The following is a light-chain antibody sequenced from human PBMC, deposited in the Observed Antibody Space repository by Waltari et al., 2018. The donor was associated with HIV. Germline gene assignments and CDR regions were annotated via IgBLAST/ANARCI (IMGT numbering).Light chain of an antibody. J-gene: IGKJ1*01. Sequence: EIVMTQSPATLSVSPGERATLSCGASQSVSSSLAWYQQKPGQAPRLLIYGASTRASGIPARFSGSGSGTEFTLIISSLQSEDFALYYCQQYNNWPPKTFGQGTKVEIK. CDR3: QQYNNWPPKT. CDR2: GAS. CDR1: QSVSSS. V-gene: IGKV3-15*01.